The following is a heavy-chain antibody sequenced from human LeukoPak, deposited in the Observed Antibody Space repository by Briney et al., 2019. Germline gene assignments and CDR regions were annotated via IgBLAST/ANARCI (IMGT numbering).Heavy chain of an antibody. V-gene: IGHV3-7*01. CDR1: GFTLRDYW. D-gene: IGHD6-19*01. CDR2: IKQDGSEK. CDR3: ARDRVAGNYYYYYGMDV. J-gene: IGHJ6*02. Sequence: GGSLRLSCAASGFTLRDYWMSWVRQAPGKGLEWVANIKQDGSEKYYVDSVKGRFTISRDNSKNTLYLQMNSLRAEDTAVYYCARDRVAGNYYYYYGMDVWGQGTTVTVSS.